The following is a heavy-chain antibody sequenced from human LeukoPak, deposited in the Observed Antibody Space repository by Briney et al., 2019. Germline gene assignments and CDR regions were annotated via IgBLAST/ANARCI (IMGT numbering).Heavy chain of an antibody. D-gene: IGHD2-2*01. CDR1: GYTFTTSW. V-gene: IGHV5-51*01. CDR2: INPGDSDT. J-gene: IGHJ5*02. Sequence: GESLKISCKGSGYTFTTSWIGWVRQMPGKGLEWVAIINPGDSDTRYSPSFQGQVTISADKSISTAYLQWSSLEASDTAMYYCVRRMEGGYGSSTSCYLNWFDPWGQGTLVTVSS. CDR3: VRRMEGGYGSSTSCYLNWFDP.